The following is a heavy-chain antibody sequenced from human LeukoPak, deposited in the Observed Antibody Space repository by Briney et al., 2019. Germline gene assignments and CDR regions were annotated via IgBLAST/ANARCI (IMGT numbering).Heavy chain of an antibody. CDR2: IYSGGST. CDR1: GGSISNTNW. Sequence: PSETLSLTCGVSGGSISNTNWWTWVRQAPGKGLEWVSVIYSGGSTYYADSVKGRFTISRDNSKNTLYLQMNSLRAEDTAVYYCARDSTNMDVWGQGTTVTVSS. CDR3: ARDSTNMDV. D-gene: IGHD2-2*01. V-gene: IGHV3-53*01. J-gene: IGHJ6*02.